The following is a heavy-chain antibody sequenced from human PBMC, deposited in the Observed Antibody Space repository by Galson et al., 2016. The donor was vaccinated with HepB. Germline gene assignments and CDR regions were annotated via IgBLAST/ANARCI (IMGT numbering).Heavy chain of an antibody. J-gene: IGHJ4*02. D-gene: IGHD4-17*01. V-gene: IGHV3-74*01. CDR3: ARLAVTTPFDY. Sequence: SLRLSCAASGFTFSRHWMHWVRQAPGKGLVWVSRIYSNGSATTYADSVRGRFTIARDNADNTLYLQMNSLRAEDTAVYYCARLAVTTPFDYWGQGTLVTVSS. CDR2: IYSNGSAT. CDR1: GFTFSRHW.